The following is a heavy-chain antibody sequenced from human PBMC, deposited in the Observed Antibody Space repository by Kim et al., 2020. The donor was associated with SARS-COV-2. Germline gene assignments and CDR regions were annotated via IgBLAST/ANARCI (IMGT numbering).Heavy chain of an antibody. V-gene: IGHV3-21*01. J-gene: IGHJ5*02. CDR1: GFTFSSYS. CDR3: AREPSFWSGYYSEGGRNWFDP. CDR2: ISSSSSYI. D-gene: IGHD3-3*01. Sequence: GGSLRLSCAASGFTFSSYSMNWVRQAPGKGLEWVSSISSSSSYIYYADSVKGRFTISRDNAKNSLYLQMNSLRAEDTAVYYCAREPSFWSGYYSEGGRNWFDPWGQGTLVTVSS.